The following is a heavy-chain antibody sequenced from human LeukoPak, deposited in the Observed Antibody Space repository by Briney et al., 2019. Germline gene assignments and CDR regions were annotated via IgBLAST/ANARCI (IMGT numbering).Heavy chain of an antibody. Sequence: SQTLSLTCAISGDSVSSNSAAWNWIRQSPSRGLEWLGRTHYRSKWYNDYAASVKSRITFNPDTSNNQFSLQLISVTPEDTAVYYCARGWSFDCWGQGTLVTVSS. D-gene: IGHD6-19*01. CDR1: GDSVSSNSAA. V-gene: IGHV6-1*01. CDR3: ARGWSFDC. J-gene: IGHJ4*02. CDR2: THYRSKWYN.